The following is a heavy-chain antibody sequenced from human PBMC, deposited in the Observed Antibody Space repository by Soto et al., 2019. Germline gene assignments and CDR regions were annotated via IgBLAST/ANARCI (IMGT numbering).Heavy chain of an antibody. J-gene: IGHJ4*02. CDR1: GFTFRSYG. D-gene: IGHD2-15*01. CDR3: AKDGYCSAGSCRGFDY. V-gene: IGHV3-30*18. CDR2: ISYDGSNK. Sequence: QVQLVESGGGVVQPGRSLRLSCATSGFTFRSYGMHWVRQAPGKGLEWVAGISYDGSNKYFADSVKGRFTISRDNSKNTLYLQMNSLRAEETAVYYCAKDGYCSAGSCRGFDYWGQGTLVTVSS.